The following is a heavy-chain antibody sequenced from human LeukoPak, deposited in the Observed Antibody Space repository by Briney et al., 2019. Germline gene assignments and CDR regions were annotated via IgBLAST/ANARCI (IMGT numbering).Heavy chain of an antibody. CDR2: ISAYNGNT. D-gene: IGHD3-22*01. CDR1: GYTFTSYG. CDR3: ARVGPVGRITMIVVAYQDY. J-gene: IGHJ4*02. V-gene: IGHV1-18*01. Sequence: GASVKVSCKASGYTFTSYGISWVRQAPGQGLEWMGWISAYNGNTNYAQKLQGRVTMTTDTSTSTAYMELRSLRSDDTAVYYCARVGPVGRITMIVVAYQDYWGQGTLVTVSS.